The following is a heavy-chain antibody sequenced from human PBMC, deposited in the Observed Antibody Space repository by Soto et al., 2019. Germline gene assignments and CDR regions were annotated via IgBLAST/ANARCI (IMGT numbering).Heavy chain of an antibody. J-gene: IGHJ5*01. D-gene: IGHD1-1*01. V-gene: IGHV4-4*02. CDR1: GGSVRAPDW. Sequence: LCGGSVRAPDWWNWVRQSPDKGLEWIAEVHISGHSNYNPSLRSRVSVSIDSSKNQFYLNLNSVTAADTAIYYCARVRQGCSANNCYFDPWGQGTQVTIAS. CDR3: ARVRQGCSANNCYFDP. CDR2: VHISGHS.